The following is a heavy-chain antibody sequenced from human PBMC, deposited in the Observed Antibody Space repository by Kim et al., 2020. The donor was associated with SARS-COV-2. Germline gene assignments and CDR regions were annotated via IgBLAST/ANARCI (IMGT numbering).Heavy chain of an antibody. CDR1: GFSVSAYY. CDR2: IYQDGNT. D-gene: IGHD3-3*01. CDR3: ARGGMGDPFGGSGFSDY. J-gene: IGHJ4*02. Sequence: GGSLRLSCAASGFSVSAYYMSWFRQAPGKEPEWVSVIYQDGNTYYMDSLKGRFTISRDSSDNILFLQMNSLRVEDTAVYYCARGGMGDPFGGSGFSDYWGQGALVTVSS. V-gene: IGHV3-53*01.